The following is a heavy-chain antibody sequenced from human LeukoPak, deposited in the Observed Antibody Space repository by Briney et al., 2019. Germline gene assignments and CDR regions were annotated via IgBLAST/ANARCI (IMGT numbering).Heavy chain of an antibody. Sequence: GGSLRLSCATSGFNFSTYAMSWVRQAPGKGLEWVSRISGSGDVTHFADSVKGRFTISRDTSKNTLYLQMNSLRVDDTAVYYCAKDRSDDITWYAGSHWGQGTQVTVSS. CDR1: GFNFSTYA. V-gene: IGHV3-23*01. CDR3: AKDRSDDITWYAGSH. D-gene: IGHD2-8*01. J-gene: IGHJ4*02. CDR2: ISGSGDVT.